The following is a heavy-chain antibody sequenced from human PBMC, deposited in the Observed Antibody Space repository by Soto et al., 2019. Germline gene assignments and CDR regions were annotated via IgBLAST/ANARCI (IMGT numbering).Heavy chain of an antibody. J-gene: IGHJ4*02. CDR3: VKEKLYSNYEYYFDS. Sequence: GGSLRLSCAASGFSFRNYAMHWVRRVPGKGLEWDSGISWHSGTIGYADSVRGRFTISRDNAKNSLYLQMNSLRPEDTALYYCVKEKLYSNYEYYFDSWGQGTLVTVSS. CDR2: ISWHSGTI. V-gene: IGHV3-9*01. CDR1: GFSFRNYA. D-gene: IGHD4-4*01.